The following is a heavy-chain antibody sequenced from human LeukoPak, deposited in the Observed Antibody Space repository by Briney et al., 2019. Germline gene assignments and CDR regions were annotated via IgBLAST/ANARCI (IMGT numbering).Heavy chain of an antibody. CDR2: INHAGTT. CDR1: GASFTSAY. CDR3: AGVLGTPGP. Sequence: PSETLSLTCAINGASFTSAYWNWIRQPPGKGLEWIGEINHAGTTSYNPSLKSRVTTSVDMSKNQFSLNLTSVTAADTAVYYCAGVLGTPGPWGPGTLVTVSS. D-gene: IGHD2-15*01. V-gene: IGHV4-34*01. J-gene: IGHJ5*02.